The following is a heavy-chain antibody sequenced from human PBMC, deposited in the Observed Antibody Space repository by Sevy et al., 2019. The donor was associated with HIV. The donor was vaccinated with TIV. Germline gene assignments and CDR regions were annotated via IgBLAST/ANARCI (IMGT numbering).Heavy chain of an antibody. CDR3: ARGGSYYYDSSGTDALDI. J-gene: IGHJ3*02. V-gene: IGHV3-74*01. CDR2: INSDGSST. D-gene: IGHD3-22*01. Sequence: GGSLRLSCAASGFTFSNYWMHWVRQAPGKGLVWVSRINSDGSSTRYADFVKGRFTISRDNAKNTLYLQMNSLRAEDTALYYCARGGSYYYDSSGTDALDIWGQGIMVTVSS. CDR1: GFTFSNYW.